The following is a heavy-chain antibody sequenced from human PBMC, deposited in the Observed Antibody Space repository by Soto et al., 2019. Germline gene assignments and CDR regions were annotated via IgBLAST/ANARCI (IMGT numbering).Heavy chain of an antibody. CDR1: GYSFTSYW. D-gene: IGHD1-26*01. CDR3: ARVRIVGAADDAFDI. CDR2: IYPGDSDT. V-gene: IGHV5-51*01. Sequence: GESLKISCKGSGYSFTSYWIGWVRQMPGKGLEWMGIIYPGDSDTRYSPSFQGQVTISADKPISTAYLQWSSLKASDTAMYYCARVRIVGAADDAFDIWGQGTMVTVSS. J-gene: IGHJ3*02.